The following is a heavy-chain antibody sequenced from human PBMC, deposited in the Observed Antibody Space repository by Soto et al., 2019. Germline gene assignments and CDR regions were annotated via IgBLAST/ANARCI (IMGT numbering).Heavy chain of an antibody. D-gene: IGHD5-12*01. CDR2: IKFDGSST. CDR1: GFAFSTYW. Sequence: EVQLVESGGGFVQPGGSLRLSCAASGFAFSTYWMHWVRQAPGKGLQWVSRIKFDGSSTYYADSVKGRFTISRDDAKNTLFLQKNVLRVDDTALYYSARVAKNIYAMDVWGQGTKVTVSS. V-gene: IGHV3-74*02. CDR3: ARVAKNIYAMDV. J-gene: IGHJ6*02.